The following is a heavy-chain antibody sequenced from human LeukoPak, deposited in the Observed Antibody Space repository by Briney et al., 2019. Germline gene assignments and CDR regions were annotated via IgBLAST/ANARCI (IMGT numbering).Heavy chain of an antibody. CDR3: TLGYCSGGSCYSAY. Sequence: PGGSLRLSCAASGFTFSSYWMSWVRQAPGKGLEWVANIKQDGSEKYYVDSVTGRFTISRDNAKNSLYRQMNSLRAEDTAVYYGTLGYCSGGSCYSAYWGQGTLVTVSS. V-gene: IGHV3-7*03. J-gene: IGHJ4*02. CDR2: IKQDGSEK. CDR1: GFTFSSYW. D-gene: IGHD2-15*01.